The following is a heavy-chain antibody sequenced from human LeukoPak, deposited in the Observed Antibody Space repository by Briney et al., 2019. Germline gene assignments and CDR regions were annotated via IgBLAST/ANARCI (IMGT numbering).Heavy chain of an antibody. CDR3: ARGVKGLRGAFDI. D-gene: IGHD3-10*01. CDR2: IYYSGST. V-gene: IGHV4-31*03. J-gene: IGHJ3*02. CDR1: GGSISSGVYY. Sequence: SQTLSLTCTVSGGSISSGVYYWSWIRQHPGKGLEWIGYIYYSGSTYSNPSFKSRLTMSVDISKNQFSLKLSSVTAADTAVYYCARGVKGLRGAFDIWGQGTMVTVSS.